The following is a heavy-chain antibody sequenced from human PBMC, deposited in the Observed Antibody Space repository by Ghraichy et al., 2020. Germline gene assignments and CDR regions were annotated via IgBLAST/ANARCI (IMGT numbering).Heavy chain of an antibody. V-gene: IGHV4-39*01. D-gene: IGHD2-15*01. CDR2: IYYSGST. Sequence: SETLSLTCTVSGGSISSSSYYWGWIRQPPGKGLEWIGSIYYSGSTYYNPSLKSRVTISVDTSKNQFSLKLSSVTAADTAVYYCASRGVAYYYYGMDVWGQGTTVTVSS. J-gene: IGHJ6*02. CDR3: ASRGVAYYYYGMDV. CDR1: GGSISSSSYY.